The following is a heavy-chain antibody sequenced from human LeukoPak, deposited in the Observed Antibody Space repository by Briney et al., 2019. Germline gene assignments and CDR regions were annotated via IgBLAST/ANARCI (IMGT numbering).Heavy chain of an antibody. CDR1: GYKFTDYC. Sequence: GESLKISCQGLGYKFTDYCIGWVRQVPGKGLEWMGSIAPSDFDSRYSPSFQGQVTMSVDKSISTAYPQWTSLTASDTAVYYCYCGPNYLENWGQGTLVTVSS. D-gene: IGHD4/OR15-4a*01. J-gene: IGHJ4*02. CDR3: YCGPNYLEN. V-gene: IGHV5-51*01. CDR2: IAPSDFDS.